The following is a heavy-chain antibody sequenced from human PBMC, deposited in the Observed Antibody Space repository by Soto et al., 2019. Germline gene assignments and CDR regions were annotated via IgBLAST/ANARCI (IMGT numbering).Heavy chain of an antibody. CDR1: GYSFTSYW. J-gene: IGHJ6*02. V-gene: IGHV5-51*01. Sequence: GESLKISCKGSGYSFTSYWIGWVRQMPGKGLEWMGIIYPGDSDTRYSPSFQGQVTISADKSISTAYLQWSSLKASDTAMYYCARQYPYSGRHYRLDVCGQGTTVTVSS. CDR3: ARQYPYSGRHYRLDV. CDR2: IYPGDSDT. D-gene: IGHD1-26*01.